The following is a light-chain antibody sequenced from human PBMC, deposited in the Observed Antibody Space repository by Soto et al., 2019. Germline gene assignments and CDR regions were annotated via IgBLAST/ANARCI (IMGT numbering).Light chain of an antibody. J-gene: IGKJ4*01. CDR1: QRVSSN. V-gene: IGKV3-15*01. CDR2: GAS. Sequence: EIVMTQSPATLSVSPGERATLSCRASQRVSSNLAWYQQKPGQAPRLLIYGASTRAPDLSARFSGSGSGTEFTLTISSLQSEDFAVYYCQQYSDWPLTFGGGTTVEIK. CDR3: QQYSDWPLT.